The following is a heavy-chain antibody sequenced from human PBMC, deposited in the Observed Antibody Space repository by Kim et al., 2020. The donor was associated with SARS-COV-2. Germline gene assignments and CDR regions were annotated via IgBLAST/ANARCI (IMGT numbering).Heavy chain of an antibody. Sequence: GGSLRLSCAASGFTFSSYAMSWVRQAPGKGLEWVSAISGSGGSTYYADSVKGRFTISRDNSKNTLYLQMNSLRAEDTAVYYCAKDVVVVPAVNWFDPWGQGTLVTVSS. J-gene: IGHJ5*02. CDR2: ISGSGGST. V-gene: IGHV3-23*01. D-gene: IGHD2-2*01. CDR3: AKDVVVVPAVNWFDP. CDR1: GFTFSSYA.